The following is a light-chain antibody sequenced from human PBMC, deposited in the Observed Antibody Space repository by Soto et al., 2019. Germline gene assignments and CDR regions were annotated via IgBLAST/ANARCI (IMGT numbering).Light chain of an antibody. V-gene: IGKV1-5*03. Sequence: DIQMTQSPSTLSASVGDRVTITCRASQSIRNWLAWYQQKPGKAPKLLIYKASSLQSGVPSRFSGGGSETEFTLTISSLQPDDFAIYYCQQYNSYPYTLGQGTKLEIK. CDR2: KAS. CDR1: QSIRNW. J-gene: IGKJ2*01. CDR3: QQYNSYPYT.